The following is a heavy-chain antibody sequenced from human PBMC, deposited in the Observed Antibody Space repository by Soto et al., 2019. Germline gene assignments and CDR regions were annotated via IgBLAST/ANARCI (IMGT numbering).Heavy chain of an antibody. J-gene: IGHJ4*01. CDR1: GFSVSTHGEG. CDR3: AHLLGGCSSDTCSPLRFDY. D-gene: IGHD2-2*01. Sequence: SGPTLVNPTQTLTLTCTFSGFSVSTHGEGVGWIRQPPGKALEWLALIYWDDDKRYSPSLKSRLTITKDTSKNQVVLTMTIMDPVDTATFYCAHLLGGCSSDTCSPLRFDYWGHGTLVTVSS. CDR2: IYWDDDK. V-gene: IGHV2-5*02.